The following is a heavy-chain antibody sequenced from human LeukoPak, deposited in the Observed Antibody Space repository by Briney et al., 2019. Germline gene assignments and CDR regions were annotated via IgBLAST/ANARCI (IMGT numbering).Heavy chain of an antibody. V-gene: IGHV3-13*01. CDR2: IGTAGDT. CDR3: ARAPPQQLVLWGGYYYGMDV. D-gene: IGHD6-13*01. Sequence: PGGSLRLSCAASGFTFSSYDMHWVRQATGKGLAWVSAIGTAGDTYYPGSVKGRFTISRENAKNSLYLQMNSLRAGDTAVYYCARAPPQQLVLWGGYYYGMDVWGQGTTVTVSS. CDR1: GFTFSSYD. J-gene: IGHJ6*02.